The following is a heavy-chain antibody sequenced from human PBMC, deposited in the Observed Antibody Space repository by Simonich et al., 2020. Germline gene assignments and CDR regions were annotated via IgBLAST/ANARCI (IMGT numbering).Heavy chain of an antibody. CDR1: GFTFDDYA. D-gene: IGHD2-15*01. Sequence: EVQLVESGGGLVQPGRSLRLSCAASGFTFDDYAMHWVRQAPGKGLGWVSGIRWNSGSIGYADSVKGRFTISRDNAKNSLYLQMNSLRAEDTALYYCAKDMGYCSGGSCYYFDYWGQGTLVTVSS. V-gene: IGHV3-9*01. CDR2: IRWNSGSI. CDR3: AKDMGYCSGGSCYYFDY. J-gene: IGHJ4*02.